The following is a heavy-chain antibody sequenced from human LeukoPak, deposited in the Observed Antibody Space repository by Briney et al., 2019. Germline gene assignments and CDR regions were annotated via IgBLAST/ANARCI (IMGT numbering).Heavy chain of an antibody. CDR1: GYTFTNYA. J-gene: IGHJ4*02. CDR3: ARGSSSWPYYFDY. V-gene: IGHV1-3*01. Sequence: GASVKVSCKASGYTFTNYAIHWVHQAPGQRLEWMGWINAGNGDTKYSQNFQGRVTITRDTSASTAHMELYILRSEDTAVYYCARGSSSWPYYFDYWGQGTLVTVSS. CDR2: INAGNGDT. D-gene: IGHD6-13*01.